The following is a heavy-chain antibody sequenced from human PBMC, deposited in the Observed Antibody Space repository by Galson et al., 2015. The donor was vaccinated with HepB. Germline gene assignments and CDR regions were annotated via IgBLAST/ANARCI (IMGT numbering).Heavy chain of an antibody. Sequence: SLRLSCAASGFSFISYAMHWVRQAPGKGLEWVAVISSDGNHKYYADSLKGRFTISRDNSRNTLYLQMNSLRADDSAFYYCAKDLNSWCFNWFDPWGQGTLVSVAP. J-gene: IGHJ5*02. V-gene: IGHV3-30*18. CDR1: GFSFISYA. CDR3: AKDLNSWCFNWFDP. CDR2: ISSDGNHK. D-gene: IGHD4/OR15-4a*01.